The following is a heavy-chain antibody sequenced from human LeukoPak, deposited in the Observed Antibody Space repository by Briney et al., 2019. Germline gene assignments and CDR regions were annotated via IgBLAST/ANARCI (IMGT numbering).Heavy chain of an antibody. J-gene: IGHJ4*02. CDR2: INPSGGST. D-gene: IGHD3-22*01. CDR3: ARVRYDSSGYYSIFDY. Sequence: ASVKVSCKASGYTFTSYYMHWVRQAPGQGLEWMGIINPSGGSTSYAQKFQGRVTMTRDMSTSTVYMELSSLRSEDTAVYYCARVRYDSSGYYSIFDYWGQGTLVTVSS. V-gene: IGHV1-46*01. CDR1: GYTFTSYY.